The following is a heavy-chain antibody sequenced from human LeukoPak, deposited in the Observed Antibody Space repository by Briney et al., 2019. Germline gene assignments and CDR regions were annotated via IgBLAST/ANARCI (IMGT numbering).Heavy chain of an antibody. J-gene: IGHJ4*02. CDR1: GGSISSGSYY. Sequence: SETLSLTCTVSGGSISSGSYYWSWIRQPAGKGLEWIGRIYTSGSTNYNPSLKSRVTMSVDTSKNQFSLKLSSVTAADTAVYYCARGRKYHTVVPAAMVGEAFDYWGQGTLVTVSS. CDR2: IYTSGST. D-gene: IGHD2-2*01. V-gene: IGHV4-61*02. CDR3: ARGRKYHTVVPAAMVGEAFDY.